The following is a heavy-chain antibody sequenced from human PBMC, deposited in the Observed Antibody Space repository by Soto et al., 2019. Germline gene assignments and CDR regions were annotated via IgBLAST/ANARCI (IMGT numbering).Heavy chain of an antibody. CDR3: ARELYYYDSSGFDY. Sequence: SETLSLTCTVSGGSISSYYWSWIRQPPGKGLEWIGYIYYSGSTNYNPSLKSRVTISVDTSKNQFSLKLSSVTAADTAVYYCARELYYYDSSGFDYWGQGTLVTVSS. CDR1: GGSISSYY. D-gene: IGHD3-22*01. V-gene: IGHV4-59*01. J-gene: IGHJ4*02. CDR2: IYYSGST.